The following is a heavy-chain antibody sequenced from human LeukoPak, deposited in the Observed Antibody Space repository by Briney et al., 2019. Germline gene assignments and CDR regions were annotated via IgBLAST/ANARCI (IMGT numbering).Heavy chain of an antibody. J-gene: IGHJ4*02. CDR1: GFTFSSYG. V-gene: IGHV3-33*01. Sequence: GGSLRLSCAASGFTFSSYGMHWVRQAPGKGLEWVAVIWYDGSNKYYADSVKGRFTISRDNSKNTLYLQMNSLRAEDTAVYYCAMTTVTTSFDYWSQGTLVTVSS. D-gene: IGHD4-17*01. CDR3: AMTTVTTSFDY. CDR2: IWYDGSNK.